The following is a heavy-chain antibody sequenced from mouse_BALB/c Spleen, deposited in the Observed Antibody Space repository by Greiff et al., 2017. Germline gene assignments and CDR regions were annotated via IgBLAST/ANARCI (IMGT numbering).Heavy chain of an antibody. CDR1: GYAFTNYL. D-gene: IGHD2-2*01. CDR3: ARSYYGYDGYAMDY. Sequence: VKLQESGAELVRPGTSVKVSCKASGYAFTNYLIEWVKQRPGQGLEWIGVINPGSGGTNYNEKFKGKATLTADKSSSTAYMQLSSLTSDDSAVYFCARSYYGYDGYAMDYWGQGTSVTVSS. J-gene: IGHJ4*01. CDR2: INPGSGGT. V-gene: IGHV1-54*01.